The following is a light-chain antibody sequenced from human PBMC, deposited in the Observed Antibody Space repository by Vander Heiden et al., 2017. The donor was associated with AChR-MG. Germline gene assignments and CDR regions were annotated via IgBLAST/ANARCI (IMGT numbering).Light chain of an antibody. Sequence: QSALTQPASVSGSPGQSITISCTGTGSDIGRYNYVSWYQQHPGKVPKLMIYDVSNRPSGVSNRFSGSKSGNTASLTISGLQAEDEADYYCNSYASSTTPVVFGGGTKLTVL. CDR1: GSDIGRYNY. J-gene: IGLJ2*01. V-gene: IGLV2-14*03. CDR2: DVS. CDR3: NSYASSTTPVV.